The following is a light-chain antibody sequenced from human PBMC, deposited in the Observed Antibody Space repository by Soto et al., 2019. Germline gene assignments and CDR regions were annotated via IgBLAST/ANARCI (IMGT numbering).Light chain of an antibody. CDR2: AAS. Sequence: DIPLTQSPSSLSASVGDRVTITCRASQSISSYLNWYQQKPGKAPRLLISAASILQSGVPSRFSGSGSGTDFTLTISSLQPEDVTSYYCPVDYTYLWRFGQVTKVAIK. CDR3: PVDYTYLWR. V-gene: IGKV1-39*01. CDR1: QSISSY. J-gene: IGKJ1*01.